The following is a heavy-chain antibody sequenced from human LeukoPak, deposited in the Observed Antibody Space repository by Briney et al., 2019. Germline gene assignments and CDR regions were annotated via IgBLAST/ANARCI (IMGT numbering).Heavy chain of an antibody. CDR3: AIYGSGDY. J-gene: IGHJ4*02. CDR2: ISGSGGST. CDR1: GFTFSSYA. D-gene: IGHD3-10*01. V-gene: IGHV3-23*01. Sequence: GGSLRLSCAASGFTFSSYAMSWVRQAPGKGLEWVSAISGSGGSTYYADSVKGRFTISRDNAKNSLCLQMNSLRAEDTAVYYCAIYGSGDYWGQGTLVTVSS.